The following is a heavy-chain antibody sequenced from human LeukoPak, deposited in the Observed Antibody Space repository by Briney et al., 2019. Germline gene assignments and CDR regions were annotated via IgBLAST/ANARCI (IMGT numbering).Heavy chain of an antibody. J-gene: IGHJ4*02. CDR1: GFTFDDYA. CDR2: ISWNSGSI. V-gene: IGHV3-9*01. D-gene: IGHD1-26*01. CDR3: ARDPSVGATNFDY. Sequence: GGSLRLSCAASGFTFDDYAMHWVRQAPGKGLEWVSGISWNSGSIGYADSVKGRFTISRDNAKNSLYLQMNSLRAEDTAVYYCARDPSVGATNFDYWGQGTLVTVSS.